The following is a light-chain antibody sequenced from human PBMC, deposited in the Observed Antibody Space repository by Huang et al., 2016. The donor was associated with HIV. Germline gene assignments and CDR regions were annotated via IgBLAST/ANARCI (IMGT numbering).Light chain of an antibody. CDR1: QGIGNS. CDR3: QQYHSLLWT. J-gene: IGKJ1*01. Sequence: DIQMTQSPSSLSASVGDRVTITCRASQGIGNSLAWYQQKPEKAPRLLLYATSPLESGVPSRFSGSGSGTHYTLTINTLQPEDIASYYCQQYHSLLWTFGQGTKVEIK. V-gene: IGKV1-NL1*01. CDR2: ATS.